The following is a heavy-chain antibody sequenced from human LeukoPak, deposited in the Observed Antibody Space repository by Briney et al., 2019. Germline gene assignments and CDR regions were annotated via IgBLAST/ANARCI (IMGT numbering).Heavy chain of an antibody. Sequence: GGSLRLSCAASGFTFSGSAMHWVRQASGRGLEWVGRIKSKTDGGTTDYAAPVKGRFTISRDDSKNTLYLQMNSLKTEDTAVYYCTTDRAGLLLWFGESTYSFDYWGQGTLVTVSS. D-gene: IGHD3-10*01. CDR2: IKSKTDGGTT. CDR1: GFTFSGSA. J-gene: IGHJ4*02. V-gene: IGHV3-15*01. CDR3: TTDRAGLLLWFGESTYSFDY.